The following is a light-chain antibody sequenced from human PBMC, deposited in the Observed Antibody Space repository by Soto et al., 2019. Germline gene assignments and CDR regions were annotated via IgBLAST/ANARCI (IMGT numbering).Light chain of an antibody. CDR2: ETS. CDR1: QSVSSGY. CDR3: QQRSNWYT. Sequence: EIVLTQSPGTLSLSPGERATLSCRASQSVSSGYLAWYQQKPGQPPRVLIYETSSRATGIPDRFSGSGSGTDFTLTISSLEPEDFAVYYCQQRSNWYTFGQGTKLEIK. J-gene: IGKJ2*01. V-gene: IGKV3D-20*02.